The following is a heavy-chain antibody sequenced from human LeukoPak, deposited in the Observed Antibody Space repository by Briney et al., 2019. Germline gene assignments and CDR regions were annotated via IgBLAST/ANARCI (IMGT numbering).Heavy chain of an antibody. CDR3: ARDEAIFGAGYYYGMDV. CDR1: GGSLSSGDYS. V-gene: IGHV4-31*03. Sequence: SETLSLTCSVSGGSLSSGDYSWNWIRQHPGKGLEWIGYIFHSGSTSYNPSLESRVTISVDTSNNRFSLKLRSVTAADTAVYYCARDEAIFGAGYYYGMDVWGQGTTVTVSS. D-gene: IGHD3-3*01. J-gene: IGHJ6*02. CDR2: IFHSGST.